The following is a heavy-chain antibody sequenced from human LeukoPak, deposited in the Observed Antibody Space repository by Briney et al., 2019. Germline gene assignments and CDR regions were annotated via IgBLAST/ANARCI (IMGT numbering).Heavy chain of an antibody. V-gene: IGHV4-28*01. Sequence: SDTLSLTCAVSGYSNTSISWWGWIRQPPGKGLEWIGYIYHSGTTYYNPSLQSRVTMSVDTSKNQFSLKLSSVTAVDTAVYYCARKENVYYYFDYWGQGTLVTVSS. J-gene: IGHJ4*02. CDR3: ARKENVYYYFDY. CDR1: GYSNTSISW. CDR2: IYHSGTT. D-gene: IGHD5/OR15-5a*01.